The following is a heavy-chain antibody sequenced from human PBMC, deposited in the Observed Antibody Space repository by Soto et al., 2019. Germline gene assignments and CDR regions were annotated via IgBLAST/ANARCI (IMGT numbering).Heavy chain of an antibody. V-gene: IGHV1-2*02. J-gene: IGHJ5*02. CDR1: GSTFTNYY. CDR2: INPNSGGT. CDR3: ARVPRRPNWFDP. Sequence: QVQLVQSGAEVKKPGASVKVSCKASGSTFTNYYIHWVRQAPGQGLEWMGWINPNSGGTTYAQRFQGRVTMTSDTSISTAYMGLSRLRSDDTAIYYCARVPRRPNWFDPWGQGTLVTVSS.